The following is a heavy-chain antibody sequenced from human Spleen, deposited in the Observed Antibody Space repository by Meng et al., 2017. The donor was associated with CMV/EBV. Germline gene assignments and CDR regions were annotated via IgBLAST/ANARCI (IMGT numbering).Heavy chain of an antibody. CDR2: INPNSGGT. D-gene: IGHD1-7*01. CDR1: GYTFTGYY. J-gene: IGHJ6*02. Sequence: ASVKVSCKASGYTFTGYYMHWVRQAPGQGLEWMGWINPNSGGTNYAQKFQGRVTMTRDRSISTAYMELTRLTSYDTAVYYCARGGLELNYYHAMDVWGQGTTVTVSS. CDR3: ARGGLELNYYHAMDV. V-gene: IGHV1-2*02.